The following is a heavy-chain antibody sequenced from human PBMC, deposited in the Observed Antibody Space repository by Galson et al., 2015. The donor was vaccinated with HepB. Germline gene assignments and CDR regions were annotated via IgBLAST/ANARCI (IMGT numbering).Heavy chain of an antibody. CDR3: AREKKRAVAGGAFDY. CDR1: GYTFSSYY. J-gene: IGHJ4*02. Sequence: SVKVSCKASGYTFSSYYMHWVRQAPGQGLEWMGITNPSGGSTRYAQKFQGRVTMTRDTSTSTVYMELSSLRSEDTAVYYCAREKKRAVAGGAFDYWGQGTLVTVSS. D-gene: IGHD6-19*01. CDR2: TNPSGGST. V-gene: IGHV1-46*01.